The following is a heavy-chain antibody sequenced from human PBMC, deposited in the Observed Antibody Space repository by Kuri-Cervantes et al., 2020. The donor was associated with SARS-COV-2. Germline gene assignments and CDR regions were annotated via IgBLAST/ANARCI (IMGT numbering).Heavy chain of an antibody. CDR1: GGSISSYY. Sequence: VTLSLTCTVSGGSISSYYWSWIRQPPGKGLEWVSVIYSGGSTYYADSVKGRFTIPRDNSKNTLYLQMNSLRAEDTAVYYCARAGYYYDSSGYYYDYWGQGTTVTVSS. D-gene: IGHD3-22*01. CDR2: IYSGGST. CDR3: ARAGYYYDSSGYYYDY. J-gene: IGHJ4*03. V-gene: IGHV3-53*01.